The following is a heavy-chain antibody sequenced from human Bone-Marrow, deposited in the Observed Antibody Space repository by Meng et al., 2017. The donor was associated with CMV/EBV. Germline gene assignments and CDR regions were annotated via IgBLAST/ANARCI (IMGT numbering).Heavy chain of an antibody. Sequence: GESLKLSCAASGFTFSSYAMHWVRQAPGKGLEWVAVISYDGSNKYYADSVKGRFTISRDNSKNTLYLQMNSLRAEDTAVYYCARDERRPGFLEWLPGSGGRDFDYWGQGTLVTVSS. V-gene: IGHV3-30*04. J-gene: IGHJ4*02. D-gene: IGHD3-3*01. CDR3: ARDERRPGFLEWLPGSGGRDFDY. CDR2: ISYDGSNK. CDR1: GFTFSSYA.